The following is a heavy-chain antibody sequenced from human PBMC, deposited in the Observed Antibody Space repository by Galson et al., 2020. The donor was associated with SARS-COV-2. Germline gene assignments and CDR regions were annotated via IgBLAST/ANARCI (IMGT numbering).Heavy chain of an antibody. Sequence: GGSLRPYCAASGFTFSSYGMPWVRQAQGKGLERVAVISYDGSNKSYADSVKGRCTISRDNSKNTLYLQMNSLRAEDTAVYYCAKDYGDYGGMDVWGQGTTVTVSS. CDR2: ISYDGSNK. J-gene: IGHJ6*02. V-gene: IGHV3-30*18. D-gene: IGHD4-17*01. CDR1: GFTFSSYG. CDR3: AKDYGDYGGMDV.